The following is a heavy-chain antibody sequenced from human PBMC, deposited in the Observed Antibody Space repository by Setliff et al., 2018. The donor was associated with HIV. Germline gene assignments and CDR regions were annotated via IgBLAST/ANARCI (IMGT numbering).Heavy chain of an antibody. J-gene: IGHJ3*02. CDR2: IYYSGST. Sequence: SETLSLTCTVSGGSISSHYWSWIRHPPGKGLEWIGSIYYSGSTNYNPSLKSRVTISVDTSKNPFSLKLSAVTAADTAVYYCARQITSVTTEKLVVNDAFDIWGQGIMVTVSS. CDR1: GGSISSHY. V-gene: IGHV4-59*11. D-gene: IGHD3-22*01. CDR3: ARQITSVTTEKLVVNDAFDI.